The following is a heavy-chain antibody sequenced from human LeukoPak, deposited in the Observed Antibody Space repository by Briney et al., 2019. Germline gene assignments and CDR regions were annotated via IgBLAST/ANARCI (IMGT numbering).Heavy chain of an antibody. CDR1: GGSISSYY. CDR3: ARVSWFPGTSYYYMDV. D-gene: IGHD1-1*01. J-gene: IGHJ6*03. Sequence: SETLSLTCTVSGGSISSYYWSWIRQPPGKGLEWFGYIYDSGTTNYNPSLKSRVTISVDTSKNQFSLKLSPVTAADTAVYFCARVSWFPGTSYYYMDVWGKGTTVTVSS. V-gene: IGHV4-59*01. CDR2: IYDSGTT.